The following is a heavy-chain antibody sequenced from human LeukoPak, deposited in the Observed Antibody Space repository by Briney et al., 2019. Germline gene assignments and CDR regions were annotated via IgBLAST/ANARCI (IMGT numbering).Heavy chain of an antibody. V-gene: IGHV4-59*01. Sequence: PSETLSLTCTVSGGSISSYYWSWIRQPPGKGLEWIGYIYYSGSFNYNPSLKSRVTISADTSKKQFSMKLSSVTAVDTAVYYCARSPDGYRYTYFDYWGQGTLVTVSS. CDR3: ARSPDGYRYTYFDY. CDR2: IYYSGSF. D-gene: IGHD5-18*01. CDR1: GGSISSYY. J-gene: IGHJ4*02.